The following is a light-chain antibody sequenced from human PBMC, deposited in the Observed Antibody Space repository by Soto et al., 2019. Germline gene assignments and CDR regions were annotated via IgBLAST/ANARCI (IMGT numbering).Light chain of an antibody. J-gene: IGKJ2*01. CDR3: QQGHNWPLT. CDR1: QSISTE. V-gene: IGKV3-15*01. CDR2: SAS. Sequence: EIVMTQSPATLSVSPGERATLSCRASQSISTELAWYQQKPGQPPRLLIYSASTRATGLPARFTGSGSGSEFTLTSRGLQSKDFAVYYCQQGHNWPLTFGQGTRLEI.